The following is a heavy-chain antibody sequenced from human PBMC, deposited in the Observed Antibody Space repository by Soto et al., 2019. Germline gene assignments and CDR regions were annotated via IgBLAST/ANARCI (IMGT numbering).Heavy chain of an antibody. Sequence: SETLSLTCTVSGGSISSGDFCWSWIRQPPGKGLEWIGSIYYSGSTYYNPSLKSRVTVSVDTSKNQFSLKLSSVTAADTAVYYCARHPSDFWFDPWGQGTLVTVS. CDR2: IYYSGST. V-gene: IGHV4-39*01. J-gene: IGHJ5*02. CDR3: ARHPSDFWFDP. CDR1: GGSISSGDFC. D-gene: IGHD2-21*02.